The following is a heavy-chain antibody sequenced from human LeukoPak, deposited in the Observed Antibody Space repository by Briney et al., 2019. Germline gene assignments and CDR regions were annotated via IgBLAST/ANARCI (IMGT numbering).Heavy chain of an antibody. CDR1: DVSISSHY. CDR2: MRDTVNT. J-gene: IGHJ4*02. CDR3: ATIKRGNIYGYFDF. D-gene: IGHD5-18*01. V-gene: IGHV4-59*11. Sequence: SETLSLTCSVSDVSISSHYWSWLRQPPGKGLEWIAYMRDTVNTKDNPSFKSRLTLSADASKNQFSLRLSSVTAADSAVYYCATIKRGNIYGYFDFWGQGILVTVSS.